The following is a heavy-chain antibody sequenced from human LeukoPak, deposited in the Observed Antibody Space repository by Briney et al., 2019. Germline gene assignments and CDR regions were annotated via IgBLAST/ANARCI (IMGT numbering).Heavy chain of an antibody. CDR2: IGYDGRFK. CDR1: GFTFNNYP. J-gene: IGHJ4*02. D-gene: IGHD3-10*01. Sequence: GGSLRLSCAPSGFTFNNYPMHWVRQAPGKGLEWVAVIGYDGRFKFHSDSVKGRFTISRDDSKNTLYLQMNSLRPEDTAVYYCARDPRTGSPDYFDYWGRGTLVTVST. CDR3: ARDPRTGSPDYFDY. V-gene: IGHV3-30*04.